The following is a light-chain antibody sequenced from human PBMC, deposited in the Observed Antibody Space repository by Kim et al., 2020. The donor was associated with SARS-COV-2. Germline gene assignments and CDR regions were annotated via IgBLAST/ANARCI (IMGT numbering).Light chain of an antibody. CDR3: QAWDSSTVV. CDR2: QDD. Sequence: SYELTQPPSVSVSPGLTASITCSGDELGDKYTCWYQQKPGQSPVLVIYQDDKRPSGIPERFSGSNSGNAATLTISGTQAMDEADYYCQAWDSSTVVFGTGTKVTVL. V-gene: IGLV3-1*01. CDR1: ELGDKY. J-gene: IGLJ1*01.